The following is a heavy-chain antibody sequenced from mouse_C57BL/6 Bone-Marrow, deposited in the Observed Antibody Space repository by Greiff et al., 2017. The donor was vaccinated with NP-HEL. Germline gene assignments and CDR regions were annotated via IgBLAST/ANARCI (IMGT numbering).Heavy chain of an antibody. Sequence: VQGVESGAVLVKPGASVKLFCKSSGYTFTAYPIERMKQNHGKSLEWIGNFHPYNDDTMYNVKFNGKATLTVEKSSSTVYLELSRLTSDDSAVYYCAMLSWFAYWGQGTLVTVSA. CDR1: GYTFTAYP. CDR2: FHPYNDDT. V-gene: IGHV1-47*01. J-gene: IGHJ3*01. CDR3: AMLSWFAY.